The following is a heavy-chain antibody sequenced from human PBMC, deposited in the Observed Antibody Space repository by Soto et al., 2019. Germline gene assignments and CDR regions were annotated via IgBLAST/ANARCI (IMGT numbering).Heavy chain of an antibody. CDR2: ITGSGGTI. D-gene: IGHD2-21*02. J-gene: IGHJ4*02. V-gene: IGHV3-23*01. CDR3: AKDAVSGDGLWLVSD. CDR1: GFSFSKYA. Sequence: DVQLLESGGGLVQPGGSLRLSCAASGFSFSKYAMIWVRQAPGKGQAWVSGITGSGGTIEYTASVKGRFTISRDNSKNTVDLQMNSLRAEYTAMYYCAKDAVSGDGLWLVSDWGQGILVTVS.